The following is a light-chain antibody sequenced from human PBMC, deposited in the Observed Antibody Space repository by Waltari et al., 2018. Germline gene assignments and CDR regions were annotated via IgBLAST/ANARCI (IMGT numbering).Light chain of an antibody. V-gene: IGKV2-30*02. CDR3: MQGTHWPYT. CDR2: TVS. Sequence: DVVMTQSPLSLPVTLGQPASISCKSSQSLVHSNGNTYLQWFQQRPGQSPRRLIYTVSNRESGVPDRFSGIGSGTDFTLKIRRVEAEDVGVYFCMQGTHWPYTFGQGTRLDIK. CDR1: QSLVHSNGNTY. J-gene: IGKJ2*01.